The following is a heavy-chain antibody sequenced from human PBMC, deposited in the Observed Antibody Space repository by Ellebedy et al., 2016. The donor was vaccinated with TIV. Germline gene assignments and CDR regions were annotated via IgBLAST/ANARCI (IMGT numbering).Heavy chain of an antibody. V-gene: IGHV3-21*04. CDR1: GFTFNTYS. J-gene: IGHJ5*02. Sequence: GESLKISCAASGFTFNTYSMNWVRQAPGKGLEWVSSISSSSSYIYYADSVKGRFTISRDNAKNSLYLQMNSLRAEDTAVYYCVSQTGQASWGQGTLVTVSS. CDR3: VSQTGQAS. CDR2: ISSSSSYI.